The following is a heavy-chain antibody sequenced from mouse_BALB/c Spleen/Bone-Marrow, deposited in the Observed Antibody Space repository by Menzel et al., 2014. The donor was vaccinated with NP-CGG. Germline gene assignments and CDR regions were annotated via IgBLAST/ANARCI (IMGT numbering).Heavy chain of an antibody. V-gene: IGHV5-12*02. CDR3: ARQGTLDY. CDR1: GFTFRDYY. J-gene: IGHJ4*01. Sequence: EVKPMESGGGLVQPGGSLKLSCATSGFTFRDYYMYWVRQTPEKRLEWVAYISNGGGSTYYPDTVKGRFTISRDNAKNTLYLQMSRLKSEDTAMYYCARQGTLDYWGQGTSVTVSS. CDR2: ISNGGGST.